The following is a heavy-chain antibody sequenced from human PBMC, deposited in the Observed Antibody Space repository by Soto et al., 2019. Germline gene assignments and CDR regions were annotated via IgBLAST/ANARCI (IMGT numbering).Heavy chain of an antibody. D-gene: IGHD3-16*01. J-gene: IGHJ6*03. Sequence: GGSLRLSCAASGFTVSSNYMSWVRQAPGKGLEWVSVIYSGGSTYYADSVKGRFTISRDNSKNTLYLQMNSLRAEDTAVYYCARDFTGKYYYYYYYMDVWGKGTTVTVSS. CDR3: ARDFTGKYYYYYYYMDV. CDR2: IYSGGST. CDR1: GFTVSSNY. V-gene: IGHV3-66*01.